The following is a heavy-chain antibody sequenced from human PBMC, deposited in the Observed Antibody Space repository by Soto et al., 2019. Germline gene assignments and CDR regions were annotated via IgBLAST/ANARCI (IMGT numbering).Heavy chain of an antibody. CDR2: IIPIFGTA. V-gene: IGHV1-69*12. CDR1: GGTFSSYA. CDR3: ARVVAVAAGGYYFDY. D-gene: IGHD6-13*01. J-gene: IGHJ4*02. Sequence: QVQLVQSGAEVKKPGSSVKVSCKASGGTFSSYAISWVRQAPGQGLEWMGGIIPIFGTANYAQKFQGRVTITADESTRTAYMELSSLRSGDTAVYYCARVVAVAAGGYYFDYWGPGTLVTVSS.